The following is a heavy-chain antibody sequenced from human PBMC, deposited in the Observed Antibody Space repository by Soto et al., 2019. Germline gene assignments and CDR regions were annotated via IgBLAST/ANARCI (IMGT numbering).Heavy chain of an antibody. Sequence: SQTLSLTCAISGDSVSSNSAAWNWIRQSPSRGLEWLGRTYYRSKWYNDYAVSVKSRITINPDTSKNQFSLQLNSVTPEDTAVYCCARDRDSSGWYPGPLDYWGQGTLVTVSS. J-gene: IGHJ4*02. CDR2: TYYRSKWYN. CDR1: GDSVSSNSAA. D-gene: IGHD6-19*01. CDR3: ARDRDSSGWYPGPLDY. V-gene: IGHV6-1*01.